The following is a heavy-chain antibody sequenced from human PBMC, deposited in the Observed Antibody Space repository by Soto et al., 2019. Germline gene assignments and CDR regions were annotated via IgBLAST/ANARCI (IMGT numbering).Heavy chain of an antibody. CDR1: GLTVSNNY. D-gene: IGHD5-12*01. Sequence: PGGSLRLSCAASGLTVSNNYMKWVRQAPGKGLEWVSLIYSVGSTYYADSVKGRFTISRDNSKNTLYLQMNSLRAEDTAVYYCAKDARPDGYWDFDYWGQGTLVTVSS. CDR3: AKDARPDGYWDFDY. CDR2: IYSVGST. J-gene: IGHJ4*02. V-gene: IGHV3-53*01.